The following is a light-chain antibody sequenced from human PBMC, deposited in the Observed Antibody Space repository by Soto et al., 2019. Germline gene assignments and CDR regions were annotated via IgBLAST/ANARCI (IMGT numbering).Light chain of an antibody. V-gene: IGKV1-9*01. Sequence: IQLTQSPSSLSASVGDRVTITCRASQGISSYLAWYQQKLGKAPKLLIYGASTLEGGVPFRFSGSGSGTDFTLTISSLQPEDFATYYCQQLNTYPITFGQGTRLEIK. J-gene: IGKJ5*01. CDR2: GAS. CDR3: QQLNTYPIT. CDR1: QGISSY.